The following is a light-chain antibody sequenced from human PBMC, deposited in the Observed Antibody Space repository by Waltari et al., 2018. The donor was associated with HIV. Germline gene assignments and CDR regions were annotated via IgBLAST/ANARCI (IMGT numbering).Light chain of an antibody. V-gene: IGKV3D-20*02. CDR3: QECTGSSWT. CDR1: QVVSLNY. Sequence: IVLTQSPGTLSLSPGARATLSCRAHQVVSLNYFAWYQQRPGHAPRLLVYNTSYRAAGIPDRFSAAGSGTQFTLAISRLEPEDFAVYYCQECTGSSWTFGQGT. J-gene: IGKJ1*01. CDR2: NTS.